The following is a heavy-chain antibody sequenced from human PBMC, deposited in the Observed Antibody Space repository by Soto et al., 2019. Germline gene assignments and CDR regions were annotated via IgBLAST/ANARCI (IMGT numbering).Heavy chain of an antibody. V-gene: IGHV2-5*02. Sequence: SGPTLVTLTQTLTLPCNFSQFSLSTCSVAVGWTLQPPGKAQEGLAVSYWDNDKSYSPSLKSRLTITKDTSKNQGVLTMTNMEPVDTATYYCVHSRVVAANRYFQHWGQGTLVTVSS. CDR2: SYWDNDK. CDR1: QFSLSTCSVA. D-gene: IGHD2-15*01. CDR3: VHSRVVAANRYFQH. J-gene: IGHJ1*01.